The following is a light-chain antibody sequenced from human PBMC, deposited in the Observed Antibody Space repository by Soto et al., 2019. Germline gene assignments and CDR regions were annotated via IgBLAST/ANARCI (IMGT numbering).Light chain of an antibody. CDR1: SSDIGTYNY. CDR2: EVS. Sequence: QSALTQPASVSGSPGQSITISCTGTSSDIGTYNYVSRYQQHPGKVPKLMIYEVSNRPSGVSNRFSGSKSGNTASLAISGPQAEDEADYYCSSYTTSSTQVFGGGTKLNVL. CDR3: SSYTTSSTQV. V-gene: IGLV2-14*01. J-gene: IGLJ3*02.